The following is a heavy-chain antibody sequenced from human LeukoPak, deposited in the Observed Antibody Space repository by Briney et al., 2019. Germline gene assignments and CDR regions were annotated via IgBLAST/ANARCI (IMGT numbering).Heavy chain of an antibody. V-gene: IGHV3-7*01. CDR3: ARDSDRSHGDY. J-gene: IGHJ4*02. CDR2: IKEDGTAK. Sequence: GGTLRLSCAASGFTFSSSWMAWVRQAPGKGLEWVGNIKEDGTAKNYVVSVRGRFTISRDNAKNTLYLQMNSLRAEDTAVYYCARDSDRSHGDYWGQGTLVTVSS. D-gene: IGHD2-15*01. CDR1: GFTFSSSW.